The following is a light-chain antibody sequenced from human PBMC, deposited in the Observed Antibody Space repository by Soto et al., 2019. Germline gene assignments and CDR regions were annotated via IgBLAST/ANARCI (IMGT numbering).Light chain of an antibody. Sequence: QSVLTQPPSASGTPGQRVTISCSGSSSNIGSNAVNWYQQFPGTAPKLLIYSNNQRPSGLPDRFSGSKSGTSASLAISGLQSEDEADYYCAAWDDSLNGWVFGGGTKLTVL. V-gene: IGLV1-44*01. J-gene: IGLJ3*02. CDR3: AAWDDSLNGWV. CDR2: SNN. CDR1: SSNIGSNA.